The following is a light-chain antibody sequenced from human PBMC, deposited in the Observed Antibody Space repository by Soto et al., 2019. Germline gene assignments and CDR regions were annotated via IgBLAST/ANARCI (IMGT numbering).Light chain of an antibody. CDR2: GAS. CDR1: QSVTSNY. Sequence: ERVMTQSPGTLSLSPGERATLSCGASQSVTSNYLAWYQQKPGQAPRLLIFGASIRVTGIPDRFIGSGSGTDFTLTISRLEPEDFAVYYCQHYVTSLTTFGQGTKVEVK. J-gene: IGKJ1*01. CDR3: QHYVTSLTT. V-gene: IGKV3-20*01.